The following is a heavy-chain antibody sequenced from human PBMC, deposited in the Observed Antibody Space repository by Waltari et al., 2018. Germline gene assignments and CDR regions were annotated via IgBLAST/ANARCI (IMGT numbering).Heavy chain of an antibody. CDR1: GGSIRRSSSY. D-gene: IGHD3-22*01. CDR2: IYYSGST. V-gene: IGHV4-39*07. J-gene: IGHJ6*02. Sequence: QLQLQESGPGLVKPSETLSLTCTVSGGSIRRSSSYWGWTRQPPGKGLEWIGSIYYSGSTYYNPSLKSRVTISVDTSKNQFSLKLSSVTAADTAVYYCARDYYDSSGYYYYYYGMDVWGQGTTVTVSS. CDR3: ARDYYDSSGYYYYYYGMDV.